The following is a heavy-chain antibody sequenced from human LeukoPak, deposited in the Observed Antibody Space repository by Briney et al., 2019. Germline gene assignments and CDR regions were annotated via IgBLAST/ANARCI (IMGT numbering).Heavy chain of an antibody. V-gene: IGHV3-30*18. CDR3: VKRGGGDHGLDV. Sequence: AGGSLRLSCVVSGFIFSTHGMHWVRQVPGKGLEWVAVISSDGNNKYYADSVKGRFTISRDDSKNTAYLQMNSLRLEDTAMYHCVKRGGGDHGLDVWGQGTTVTVSS. J-gene: IGHJ6*02. CDR1: GFIFSTHG. D-gene: IGHD2-21*02. CDR2: ISSDGNNK.